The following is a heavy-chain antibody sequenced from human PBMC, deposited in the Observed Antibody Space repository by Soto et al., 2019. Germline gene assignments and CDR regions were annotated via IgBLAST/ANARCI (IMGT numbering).Heavy chain of an antibody. Sequence: QLQLQESGPGLVKPSETRSLTGTVSGVSISSSSYYWGWILQPPGKGLEWIGSINYSGSTYYNPSLTSLLTTSDYTSKNQGSMTLSSETAADTAEYYRASPRGRANDVNFPTAFDIWGHGTMVTDSS. CDR1: GVSISSSSYY. D-gene: IGHD1-1*01. CDR2: INYSGST. V-gene: IGHV4-39*01. CDR3: ASPRGRANDVNFPTAFDI. J-gene: IGHJ3*02.